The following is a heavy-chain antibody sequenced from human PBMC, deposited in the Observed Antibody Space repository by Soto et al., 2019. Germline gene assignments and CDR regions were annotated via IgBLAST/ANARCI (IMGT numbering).Heavy chain of an antibody. CDR3: AKRACEGSGIPNYYGMDV. Sequence: GGSLRLSCAASGFTFSNYAMTWVRQAPGKGLEWVSVISGTGGGTNNADSAKGRFTTSRDNSKNTLYLQMNSLRAEDTAVYYCAKRACEGSGIPNYYGMDVWGQGTAVTVAS. CDR1: GFTFSNYA. J-gene: IGHJ6*02. V-gene: IGHV3-23*01. D-gene: IGHD3-10*01. CDR2: ISGTGGGT.